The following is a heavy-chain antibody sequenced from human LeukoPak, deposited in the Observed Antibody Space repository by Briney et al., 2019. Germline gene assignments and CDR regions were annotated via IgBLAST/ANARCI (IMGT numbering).Heavy chain of an antibody. CDR2: ISHDEVDR. V-gene: IGHV3-30-3*01. Sequence: PGKALRLSCEASGLSFRGYAMYWVREAPGKGLEWLRFISHDEVDRRYSDSVKGRFTVSRNNPKNTLYLQMNDLRFDDTAVYYCARHGGPRLVDDWFDHWGQGTQVTVSA. CDR3: ARHGGPRLVDDWFDH. CDR1: GLSFRGYA. J-gene: IGHJ5*02. D-gene: IGHD2-15*01.